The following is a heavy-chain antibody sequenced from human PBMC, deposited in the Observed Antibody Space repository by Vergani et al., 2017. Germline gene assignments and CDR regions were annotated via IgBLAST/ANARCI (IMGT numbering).Heavy chain of an antibody. D-gene: IGHD2-8*01. Sequence: EVQLLESGGGLVQPGGSLRLSCAASGFTFSSYAMSWVRQAPGKGLEWVSAISGSGGSTYYADSVKGRFTISRGTSKNTLYLQMNSLRAEDTAVYYCAKSSTLKVYADYWGQGTLVTVSS. CDR2: ISGSGGST. CDR3: AKSSTLKVYADY. CDR1: GFTFSSYA. J-gene: IGHJ4*02. V-gene: IGHV3-23*01.